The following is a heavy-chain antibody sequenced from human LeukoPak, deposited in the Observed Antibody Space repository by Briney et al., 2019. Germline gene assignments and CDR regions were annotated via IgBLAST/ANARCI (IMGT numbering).Heavy chain of an antibody. D-gene: IGHD3-22*01. CDR2: IYTSGST. CDR3: AGSSGYYYDAFDI. V-gene: IGHV4-61*02. Sequence: SETLSLTCTVSGASLSSGSYYWSWIRQPAGKGLEWIGRIYTSGSTNYNPSLKSRVTMSVDTSKNQFSLKLSSVTAADTAVYYCAGSSGYYYDAFDIWGQGTMVTVSS. CDR1: GASLSSGSYY. J-gene: IGHJ3*02.